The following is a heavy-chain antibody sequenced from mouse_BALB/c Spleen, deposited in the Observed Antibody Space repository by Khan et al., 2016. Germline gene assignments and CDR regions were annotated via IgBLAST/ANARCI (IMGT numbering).Heavy chain of an antibody. D-gene: IGHD1-1*01. Sequence: QVQLQQPGAELARPGAAMKMSCKTSGYIFTSYTIQWIKQRPGQGLEWIGYINPDSAYTDYNQRFKDKATLTADTSSSTAYMQLSSLTSEDSAVYYCEREETSYALFDYWGQGTTLTVSS. CDR2: INPDSAYT. CDR1: GYIFTSYT. J-gene: IGHJ2*01. V-gene: IGHV1-4*01. CDR3: EREETSYALFDY.